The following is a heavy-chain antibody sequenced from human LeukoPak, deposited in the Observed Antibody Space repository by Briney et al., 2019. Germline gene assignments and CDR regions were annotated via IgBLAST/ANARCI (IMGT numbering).Heavy chain of an antibody. V-gene: IGHV3-53*01. CDR3: ARAAGGGGNRFDY. CDR1: GFTVSDNY. CDR2: IYSGGST. J-gene: IGHJ4*02. Sequence: PGGSLRLSCAASGFTVSDNYMSWVRQAPGKGLEWVSVIYSGGSTYYADSVKGRFSISRDNSKNTLYLQMNSPRAEDTAVYYCARAAGGGGNRFDYWGQGTLVTVSS. D-gene: IGHD4-23*01.